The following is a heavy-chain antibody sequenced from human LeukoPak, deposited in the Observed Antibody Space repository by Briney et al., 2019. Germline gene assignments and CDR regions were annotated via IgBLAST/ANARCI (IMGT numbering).Heavy chain of an antibody. D-gene: IGHD3-22*01. Sequence: ASVKVSCTASGYTFTRYYMHWVRQAPGQGLEWMGWINPNSGGTNYAQKFQGRVTMTRDTSISTAYMELSRLRSDDTAVYYCARVSYYYDSSGYSTRYYFDYWGQGTLVTVSS. V-gene: IGHV1-2*02. CDR3: ARVSYYYDSSGYSTRYYFDY. CDR2: INPNSGGT. CDR1: GYTFTRYY. J-gene: IGHJ4*02.